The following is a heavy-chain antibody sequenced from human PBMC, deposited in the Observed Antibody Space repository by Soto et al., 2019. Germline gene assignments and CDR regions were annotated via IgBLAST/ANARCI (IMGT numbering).Heavy chain of an antibody. CDR2: INPNSGGT. CDR3: ATTAPPRYGDRMYYFDY. D-gene: IGHD4-17*01. CDR1: GYTFTGYY. V-gene: IGHV1-2*04. J-gene: IGHJ4*02. Sequence: ASVKVSCKASGYTFTGYYMHWVRQAPGQGLEWMGWINPNSGGTNYAQKFQGWVTMTRDTSISTAYMELSRLRSDDTAVYYCATTAPPRYGDRMYYFDYWGQGTLVTVSS.